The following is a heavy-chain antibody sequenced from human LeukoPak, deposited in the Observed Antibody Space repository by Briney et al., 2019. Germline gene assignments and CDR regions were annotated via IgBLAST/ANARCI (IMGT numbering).Heavy chain of an antibody. Sequence: SGTLSLTCAVYGGSFSGYYWSWIRQPPGKGVEWIAHIYNGVNTNYNPSLKSRVTISVDTSKNQFSLRLNSVTAADTAVYYCARSRAFNSGAFDPWGQGSLVTVSS. CDR3: ARSRAFNSGAFDP. D-gene: IGHD1-26*01. CDR1: GGSFSGYY. V-gene: IGHV4-59*01. CDR2: IYNGVNT. J-gene: IGHJ5*02.